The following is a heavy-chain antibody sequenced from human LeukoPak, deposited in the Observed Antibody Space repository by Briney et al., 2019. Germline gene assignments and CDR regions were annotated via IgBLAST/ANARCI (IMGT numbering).Heavy chain of an antibody. CDR3: ARRVVVVGATPNGAFDI. CDR1: GFTFSSYE. CDR2: ISYSGSTI. V-gene: IGHV3-48*03. D-gene: IGHD2-15*01. Sequence: PGGSLRLSCAASGFTFSSYEINWVRQAPGRGLEWVSYISYSGSTIYYADSAEGRFTISRDNAKNSLYLQMNSLRAEGTAVYYCARRVVVVGATPNGAFDIWGQGTMVTVSS. J-gene: IGHJ3*02.